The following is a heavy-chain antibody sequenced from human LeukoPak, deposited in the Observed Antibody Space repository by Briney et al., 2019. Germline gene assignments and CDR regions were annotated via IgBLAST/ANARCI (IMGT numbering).Heavy chain of an antibody. CDR2: ISSRSSDI. V-gene: IGHV3-21*01. Sequence: PGGCLRLSCAGSGFSFSRHSRDWVRQAPGKGLEWVSSISSRSSDIYYADSVKGRFIISRDNAKNSLYLQMNSLRAEDTAVYYCARALSSLGYGMDVWGQGTTVTVSS. J-gene: IGHJ6*02. CDR1: GFSFSRHS. D-gene: IGHD6-6*01. CDR3: ARALSSLGYGMDV.